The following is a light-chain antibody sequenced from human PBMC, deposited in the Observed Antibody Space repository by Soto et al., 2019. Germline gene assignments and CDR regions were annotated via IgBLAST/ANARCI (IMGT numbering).Light chain of an antibody. J-gene: IGKJ3*01. CDR3: MQARHIPFT. Sequence: VMTQSPLSLPVTPGEPASISCRSSQSLLYSNGYNYLDWYLQKPGQSPQLLIYLGSNRASGVPDRFSGSGSGTDFTLKISRVEPEDVGVYYCMQARHIPFTFGPGTKVHIK. V-gene: IGKV2-28*01. CDR2: LGS. CDR1: QSLLYSNGYNY.